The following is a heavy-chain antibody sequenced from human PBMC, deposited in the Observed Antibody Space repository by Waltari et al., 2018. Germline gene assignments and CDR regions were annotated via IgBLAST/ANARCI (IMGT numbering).Heavy chain of an antibody. CDR1: GGSFSTHA. Sequence: QVQLVQSGAEVKKPGSSVKVSCKASGGSFSTHAITWVRQAPGQGLEWMGGIIPMFGTANYAQKFQERVSITTDGSMTTAYMELSSLTSEDTAVYYCARGGLYGQQLLESAFEIWGQGTQVTVSS. D-gene: IGHD6-13*01. J-gene: IGHJ3*02. CDR2: IIPMFGTA. CDR3: ARGGLYGQQLLESAFEI. V-gene: IGHV1-69*05.